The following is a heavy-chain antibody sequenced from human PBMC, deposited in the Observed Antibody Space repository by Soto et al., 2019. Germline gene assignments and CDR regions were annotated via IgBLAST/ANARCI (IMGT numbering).Heavy chain of an antibody. CDR1: GYTFTGYY. J-gene: IGHJ6*02. CDR3: ARSGMGWYYYGMDV. Sequence: ASVKVSCKASGYTFTGYYMHWVRQVPGQGLEWMGWINPNSGGTNYAQKFQGRVTMTRDTSISTAYMELSRLRSDDTAVYYCARSGMGWYYYGMDVWGQGTTVTVSS. V-gene: IGHV1-2*02. D-gene: IGHD3-10*01. CDR2: INPNSGGT.